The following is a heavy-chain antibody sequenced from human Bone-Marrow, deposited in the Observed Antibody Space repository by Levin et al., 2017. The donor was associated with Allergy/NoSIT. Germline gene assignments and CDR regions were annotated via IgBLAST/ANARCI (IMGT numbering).Heavy chain of an antibody. CDR1: DDSVSSGSFR. CDR3: ARVRYNYGPDY. V-gene: IGHV4-61*01. CDR2: IYYTGGT. D-gene: IGHD3-10*01. J-gene: IGHJ4*02. Sequence: SETLSLTCSVSDDSVSSGSFRWSWIRQPPGKGLQWIGHIYYTGGTDYDPSLQGRLSISLDTSKKQFSLTLKSVTAADTAVYYCARVRYNYGPDYWGQGTRVTVSS.